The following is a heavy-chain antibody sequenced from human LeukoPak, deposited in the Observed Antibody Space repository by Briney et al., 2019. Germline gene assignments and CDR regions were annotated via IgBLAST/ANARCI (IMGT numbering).Heavy chain of an antibody. D-gene: IGHD6-6*01. CDR3: ARSRATSSYYYYGMDV. J-gene: IGHJ6*02. V-gene: IGHV3-11*01. CDR2: ISSSGSTI. Sequence: GGSLRLSCAASGFTFSDYYMSWIRQAPGKGLEWVSYISSSGSTIYYADSVKGRFTISRDNAKNSLYLQMNSLRAEDTAVYYCARSRATSSYYYYGMDVWGQGTTVTVSS. CDR1: GFTFSDYY.